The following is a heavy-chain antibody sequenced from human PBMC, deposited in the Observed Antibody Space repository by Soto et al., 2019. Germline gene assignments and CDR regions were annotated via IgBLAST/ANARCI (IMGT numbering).Heavy chain of an antibody. D-gene: IGHD4-17*01. J-gene: IGHJ6*02. CDR3: AREAYGDFTGLDV. CDR2: VYTGGST. V-gene: IGHV3-53*02. CDR1: GFAVMSSY. Sequence: EVQLVETGGGLIQPGGSLRLSCAASGFAVMSSYMSWVRQTPGRGLEWVSVVYTGGSTYYADFVKGRFTVSRDISKDTVWLHMSSLRPEDTAVYYCAREAYGDFTGLDVWGQGPTVTVSS.